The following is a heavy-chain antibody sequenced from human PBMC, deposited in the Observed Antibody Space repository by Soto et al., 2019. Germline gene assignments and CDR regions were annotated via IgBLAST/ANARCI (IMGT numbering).Heavy chain of an antibody. J-gene: IGHJ6*02. V-gene: IGHV4-4*02. CDR2: IYDSGNT. CDR3: ATCQLGEYYYAMDI. CDR1: GDSITTYKW. Sequence: LSLTCGVSGDSITTYKWWTWVRQTPGKGLEWIGEIYDSGNTRYNPSLKSRVTISKDTSKNELSLKLNSVTVADTAVYYCATCQLGEYYYAMDIWGQGTTVTVSS. D-gene: IGHD7-27*01.